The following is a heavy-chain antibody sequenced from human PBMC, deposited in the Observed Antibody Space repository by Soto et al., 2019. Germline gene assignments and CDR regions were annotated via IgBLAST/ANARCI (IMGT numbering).Heavy chain of an antibody. J-gene: IGHJ6*02. D-gene: IGHD6-6*01. CDR3: AKDHGKCSSSPGLFGMGV. V-gene: IGHV3-23*01. CDR2: ISGAGDIS. Sequence: EEQLLESGGGLVQPGGSLRLSCTASGFTFSSYGMSWVRQAPGKGLEWVSGISGAGDISDYADSVKGRFSISRDNSKNTVSLQMNSLRDEDTAVYYCAKDHGKCSSSPGLFGMGVWGQGTTVTVS. CDR1: GFTFSSYG.